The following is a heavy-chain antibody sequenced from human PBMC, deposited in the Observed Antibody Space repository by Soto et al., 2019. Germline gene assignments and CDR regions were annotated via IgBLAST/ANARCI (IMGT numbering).Heavy chain of an antibody. CDR2: IYTSGST. CDR1: GGSISSYY. V-gene: IGHV4-4*07. D-gene: IGHD6-19*01. J-gene: IGHJ5*02. CDR3: ARDPGIAVGGPQNWFDP. Sequence: LSLTCTVSGGSISSYYWSWIRQPAGKGLEWIGRIYTSGSTNYNPSLKSRVTMSVDPSKNQFSLKLSSVTAADPAVYYCARDPGIAVGGPQNWFDPWGQGTLVTVSS.